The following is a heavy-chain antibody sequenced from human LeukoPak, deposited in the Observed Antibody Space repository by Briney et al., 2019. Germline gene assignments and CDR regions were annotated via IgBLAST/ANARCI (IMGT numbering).Heavy chain of an antibody. CDR2: INPNSGGT. CDR3: TTPLTYSNSWPYYFDY. CDR1: GYTFTGYY. V-gene: IGHV1-2*02. Sequence: GASVKVSCKASGYTFTGYYMHWVRQAPGQGLEWMGWINPNSGGTNYAQKFQGRVTMTRDTSISTAYMELSSLRSDDTAVYYCTTPLTYSNSWPYYFDYWGQGTLVTVSS. D-gene: IGHD6-13*01. J-gene: IGHJ4*02.